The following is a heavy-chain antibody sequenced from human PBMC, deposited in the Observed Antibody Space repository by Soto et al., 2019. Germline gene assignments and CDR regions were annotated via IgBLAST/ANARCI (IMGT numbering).Heavy chain of an antibody. CDR1: GGSISSYY. V-gene: IGHV4-59*01. CDR3: ARTSSIAARVNWFDP. J-gene: IGHJ5*02. D-gene: IGHD6-6*01. CDR2: IYYSGST. Sequence: SETLSLTCTVSGGSISSYYWSWIRQPPGKGLEWIGYIYYSGSTNYNPSLKSRVTISVDTSKNQFSLKLSSVTAADTAVYYCARTSSIAARVNWFDPWGQGTLVTVSS.